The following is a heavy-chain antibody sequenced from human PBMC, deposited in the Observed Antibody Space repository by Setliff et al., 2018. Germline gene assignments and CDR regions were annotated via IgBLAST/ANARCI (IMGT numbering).Heavy chain of an antibody. Sequence: KPSETLSLTCTVSGGSISSSSYYWGWIRQPPGKGLEWIGSIYYSGSTYYNPSLKSRVTISVDTSKNQLSLKLSSVTAADTAVYYCARVAQYSSSSFYYYYYGMDVWGQGTTVTVSS. D-gene: IGHD6-6*01. V-gene: IGHV4-39*07. CDR1: GGSISSSSYY. J-gene: IGHJ6*02. CDR2: IYYSGST. CDR3: ARVAQYSSSSFYYYYYGMDV.